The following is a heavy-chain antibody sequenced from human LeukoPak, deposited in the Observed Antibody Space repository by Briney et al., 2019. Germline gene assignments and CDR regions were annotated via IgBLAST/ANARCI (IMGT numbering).Heavy chain of an antibody. CDR2: ITGNGDTI. D-gene: IGHD3-3*01. J-gene: IGHJ5*02. Sequence: PGGSLRLSCAAFGCTFRTYAMNWVRQAPGKGLEWVSLITGNGDTIQYADSVKGRFTISRDNSKNTLYLQMNSLRAEDTAVYYCAKESASNALYYDFWSGYYTQNWFDPWGQGTLVTVSS. V-gene: IGHV3-23*01. CDR1: GCTFRTYA. CDR3: AKESASNALYYDFWSGYYTQNWFDP.